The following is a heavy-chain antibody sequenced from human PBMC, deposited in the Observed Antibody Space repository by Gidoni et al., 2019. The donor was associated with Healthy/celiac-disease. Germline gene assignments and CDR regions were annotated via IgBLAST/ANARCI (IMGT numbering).Heavy chain of an antibody. D-gene: IGHD2-2*01. CDR2: ISAYNGNT. CDR1: GYTFTSYG. J-gene: IGHJ5*02. V-gene: IGHV1-18*04. Sequence: QVQLVQSGAEVKKPGASVKVSCTASGYTFTSYGLSWVRQAPGQGLEWMGWISAYNGNTNYAQKLQGRVTMTTDTSTSTAYMELRSLRSDDTAVYYCARDGFRVGYCSSTSCLATYNWFDPWGQGTLVTVSS. CDR3: ARDGFRVGYCSSTSCLATYNWFDP.